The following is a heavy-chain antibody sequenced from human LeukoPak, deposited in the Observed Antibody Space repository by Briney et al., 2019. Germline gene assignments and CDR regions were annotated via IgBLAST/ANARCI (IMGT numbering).Heavy chain of an antibody. V-gene: IGHV3-21*01. CDR3: ARAILTVSGTALFYLDF. CDR1: GFTFIKYT. CDR2: IISQENYF. D-gene: IGHD6-19*01. J-gene: IGHJ4*02. Sequence: GGSMRVSCPASGFTFIKYTMKWVSQAPGKGMEWVASIISQENYFFYADSMKGRVTIYKYNANNSLNLQLDSLRAEDTAVYYCARAILTVSGTALFYLDFWGQGTLVTVSP.